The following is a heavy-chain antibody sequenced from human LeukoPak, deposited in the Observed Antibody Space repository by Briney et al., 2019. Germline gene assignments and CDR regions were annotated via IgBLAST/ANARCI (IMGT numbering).Heavy chain of an antibody. V-gene: IGHV3-15*01. J-gene: IGHJ6*03. CDR3: TTDGFVAIGGQHNYVDV. CDR2: IKGKPDGGTI. Sequence: GGSLRLSCAASGFTFKNAWMTWVRQAPGKGLEWVGRIKGKPDGGTIDYAAPVKGRFIISRDDSKKMLYLQMNSLKSDDTAVYYCTTDGFVAIGGQHNYVDVWGKGTTVIVSS. CDR1: GFTFKNAW. D-gene: IGHD3-10*01.